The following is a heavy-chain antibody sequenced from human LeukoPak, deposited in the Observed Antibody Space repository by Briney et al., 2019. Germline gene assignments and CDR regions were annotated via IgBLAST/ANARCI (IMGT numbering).Heavy chain of an antibody. D-gene: IGHD3-3*01. CDR2: IYYSGST. J-gene: IGHJ6*03. V-gene: IGHV4-59*01. Sequence: SETLSLTCTVSGGSISRYYWSWIRQPPGKGLECIGYIYYSGSTNYNPSLKSRVPISVDTSKNQFSLKLSSVTAADTAVYYCARAKGYDFWSGYPGIYYMDVWGKGTTVTVSS. CDR3: ARAKGYDFWSGYPGIYYMDV. CDR1: GGSISRYY.